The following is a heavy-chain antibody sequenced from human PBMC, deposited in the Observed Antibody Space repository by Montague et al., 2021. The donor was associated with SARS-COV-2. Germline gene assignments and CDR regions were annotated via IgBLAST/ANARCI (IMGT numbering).Heavy chain of an antibody. CDR3: ARGLPGLRARALFDY. Sequence: SLRLSCAASGFIFSSYEMNWVRQAPGKGLEWVSYISSSGSTIYYADSXXGRFTISRDNAKNSLYLQMNSLRAEDTAVYYCARGLPGLRARALFDYWGQGSLVTVSS. CDR2: ISSSGSTI. V-gene: IGHV3-48*03. D-gene: IGHD5-12*01. J-gene: IGHJ4*02. CDR1: GFIFSSYE.